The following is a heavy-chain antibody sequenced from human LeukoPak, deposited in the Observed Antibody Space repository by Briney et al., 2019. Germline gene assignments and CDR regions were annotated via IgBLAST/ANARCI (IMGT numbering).Heavy chain of an antibody. D-gene: IGHD4-17*01. CDR2: ISYDGSNK. J-gene: IGHJ4*02. CDR3: AKDYGDQGGFDY. Sequence: GRSLRLSCAASGFTFSSYAMHWVRQAPGKGLEWVAVISYDGSNKYYADSVKGRFTISRDNSKNTLYLQMNSLRAEDTAVYYCAKDYGDQGGFDYWGQGTLVTVSS. V-gene: IGHV3-30*04. CDR1: GFTFSSYA.